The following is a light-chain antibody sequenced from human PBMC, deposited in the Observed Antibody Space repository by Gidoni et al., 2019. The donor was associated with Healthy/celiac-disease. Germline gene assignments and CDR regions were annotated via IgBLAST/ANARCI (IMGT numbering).Light chain of an antibody. Sequence: DIVMTQSPDSLAVSLGERATINCKSSQSVLYSSNNKNYLAWYQQKPGQPPKLLIYWASTRESVVPDRFSGSGSGTDFTLTISSLQAEDVAVYYCQQYYSTPIFXQXTRLEIK. CDR3: QQYYSTPI. J-gene: IGKJ5*01. CDR2: WAS. V-gene: IGKV4-1*01. CDR1: QSVLYSSNNKNY.